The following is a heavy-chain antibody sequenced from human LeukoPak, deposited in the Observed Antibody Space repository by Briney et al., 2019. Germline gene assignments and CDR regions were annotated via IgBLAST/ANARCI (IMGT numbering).Heavy chain of an antibody. CDR3: ARELGSYSSSSQGDY. CDR1: GFTFSSYW. J-gene: IGHJ4*02. V-gene: IGHV3-74*01. D-gene: IGHD6-6*01. CDR2: INTDGSST. Sequence: GGSLRLSCAASGFTFSSYWMHWVRQAPGKGLVWVSRINTDGSSTSYADSVKGRFTIPRDNAKNSLYLQMNSLRAEDTAVYYCARELGSYSSSSQGDYWGQGTLVTVSS.